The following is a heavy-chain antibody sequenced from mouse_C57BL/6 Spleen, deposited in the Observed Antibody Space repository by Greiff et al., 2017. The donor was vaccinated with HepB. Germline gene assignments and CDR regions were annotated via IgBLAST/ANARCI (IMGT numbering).Heavy chain of an antibody. CDR3: ARERGYGSSVRNAMDY. CDR2: INPSNGGT. CDR1: GYTFTSYW. D-gene: IGHD1-1*01. Sequence: VQLQQPGTELVKPGASVKLSCKASGYTFTSYWMHWVKQRPGQGLEWIGNINPSNGGTNYNEKFKSKATLTVDKSSSTAYMQLSSLTSEDSAVYYCARERGYGSSVRNAMDYWGQGTSVTVSS. V-gene: IGHV1-53*01. J-gene: IGHJ4*01.